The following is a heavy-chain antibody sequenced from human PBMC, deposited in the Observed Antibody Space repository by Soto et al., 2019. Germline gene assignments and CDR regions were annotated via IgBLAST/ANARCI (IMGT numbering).Heavy chain of an antibody. D-gene: IGHD2-2*02. J-gene: IGHJ4*02. V-gene: IGHV4-4*07. CDR3: ARDKADRSCTSTSCYSPLDY. CDR2: VYTTGST. Sequence: QVQLQESGPGLVRPSETLSLTCTVTGGSINTYYWSWIRQSAGKGLEWIGRVYTTGSTNYNPSLKSRVTISVDTSRNQFSLSLRSVTAADTAVYYCARDKADRSCTSTSCYSPLDYWGQGTLVTVSS. CDR1: GGSINTYY.